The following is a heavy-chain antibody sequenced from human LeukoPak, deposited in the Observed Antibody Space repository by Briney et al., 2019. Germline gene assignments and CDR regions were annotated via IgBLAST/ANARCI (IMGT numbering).Heavy chain of an antibody. Sequence: QTGGSLRLSCAASGFTFNNFAMSWVRQTPEKGLEWVSAISGSDGRTFYADSVKGRFTISRDNSKNTLYLQMNSLRAEDTAVYYCAKGILAIVVARDETNDAFDIWGQGTMVTVSS. CDR3: AKGILAIVVARDETNDAFDI. J-gene: IGHJ3*02. V-gene: IGHV3-23*01. CDR2: ISGSDGRT. D-gene: IGHD3-22*01. CDR1: GFTFNNFA.